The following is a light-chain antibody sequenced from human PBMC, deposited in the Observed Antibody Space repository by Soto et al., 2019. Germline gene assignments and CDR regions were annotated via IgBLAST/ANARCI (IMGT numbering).Light chain of an antibody. CDR3: SSYRKTTFPHVV. Sequence: QSALTQPASVSGSPGQSITISCTGTSSDIGADDFDSWYQHHPDKTPKLIIFEVTYRPTGISHRFSASKSGNTASLTISGLEAEDEAFYYCSSYRKTTFPHVVFGGGTKLTVL. J-gene: IGLJ2*01. CDR1: SSDIGADDF. V-gene: IGLV2-14*01. CDR2: EVT.